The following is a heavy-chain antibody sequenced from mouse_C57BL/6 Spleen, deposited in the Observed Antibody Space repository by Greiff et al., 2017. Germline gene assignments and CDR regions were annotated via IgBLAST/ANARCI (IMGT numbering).Heavy chain of an antibody. Sequence: DVQLQESGGGLVQPKGSLKLSCAASGFTFNTYAMHWVRQAPGKGLEWVARIRSKSSNYATYYADSVKDRFTISRDDSQSMLYLQMNNLKTEDTAMYYCVRAAYYYGSSYYAMDYWGQGTSVTVSS. J-gene: IGHJ4*01. CDR1: GFTFNTYA. CDR2: IRSKSSNYAT. V-gene: IGHV10-3*01. CDR3: VRAAYYYGSSYYAMDY. D-gene: IGHD1-1*01.